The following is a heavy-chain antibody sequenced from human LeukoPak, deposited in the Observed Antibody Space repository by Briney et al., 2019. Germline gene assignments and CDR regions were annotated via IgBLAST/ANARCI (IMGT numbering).Heavy chain of an antibody. D-gene: IGHD3-10*01. CDR2: IKHDGSEA. CDR3: TRDALFGSGRTHLDF. Sequence: GGSLRLSCAASGFTFSSYEMNWVRQAPGKGLEWVANIKHDGSEAHYVGSVKGRFTISRDNAKNSVSLQMNSLNVDDTGVYFCTRDALFGSGRTHLDFWSQGTLVSVSS. V-gene: IGHV3-7*04. CDR1: GFTFSSYE. J-gene: IGHJ4*02.